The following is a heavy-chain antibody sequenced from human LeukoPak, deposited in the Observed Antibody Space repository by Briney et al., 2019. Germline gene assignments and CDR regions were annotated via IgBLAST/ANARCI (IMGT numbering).Heavy chain of an antibody. CDR1: GGSISSYY. CDR2: IYYSGST. Sequence: SETLSLTCTVSGGSISSYYWSWIRQPPGKGLEWIGYIYYSGSTNYNPSLKSRVTISVDTSKNQFSLKLSSVTAADTAVYYCARDRPYYDFWSGYKDCYYGMDVWGQGTTVTVSS. D-gene: IGHD3-3*01. V-gene: IGHV4-59*01. J-gene: IGHJ6*02. CDR3: ARDRPYYDFWSGYKDCYYGMDV.